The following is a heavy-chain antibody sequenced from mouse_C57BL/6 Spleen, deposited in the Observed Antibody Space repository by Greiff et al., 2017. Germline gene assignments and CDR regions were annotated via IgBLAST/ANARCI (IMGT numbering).Heavy chain of an antibody. CDR1: GYTFTSYW. V-gene: IGHV1-55*01. CDR3: APRQLDLAMDH. CDR2: IYPGSGST. D-gene: IGHD3-2*01. Sequence: QVQLQQPGAELVKPGASVKMSCKASGYTFTSYWITWVKQRPGQGLEWIGDIYPGSGSTNYNEKFKSKATLTVDTSSSTAYMQLSSLTSEESAVYYCAPRQLDLAMDHWGQGASVTVSS. J-gene: IGHJ4*01.